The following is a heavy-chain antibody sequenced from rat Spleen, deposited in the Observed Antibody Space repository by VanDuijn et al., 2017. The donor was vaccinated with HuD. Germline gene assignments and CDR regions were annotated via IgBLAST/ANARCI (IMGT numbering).Heavy chain of an antibody. V-gene: IGHV3-3*01. J-gene: IGHJ4*01. CDR2: INSAGST. Sequence: EVQLQESGPGLVKPSQSLSLTCSVTGYSITSSYRWNWIRKFPGNKLEWMGYINSAGSTNYNPSLKSRISITRDTSKNQFFLQVNSVTTEDIATYYCAKTTVAYYYVMDAWGQGASVTVSS. D-gene: IGHD1-3*01. CDR3: AKTTVAYYYVMDA. CDR1: GYSITSSYR.